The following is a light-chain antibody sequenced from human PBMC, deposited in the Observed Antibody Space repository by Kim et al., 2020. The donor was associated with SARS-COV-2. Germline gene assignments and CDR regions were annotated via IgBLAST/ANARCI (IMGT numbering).Light chain of an antibody. CDR2: DNN. J-gene: IGLJ2*01. Sequence: QSVLTQPPSVSAAPGQKVTISCSGSSSNIGNNYVSWYQQLPGTAPKLLIYDNNKRPSGIPDRFSVSTSGTSATLGITGLQTGDEADYYCATWDNGLHILVFGGGTQLTVL. CDR1: SSNIGNNY. V-gene: IGLV1-51*01. CDR3: ATWDNGLHILV.